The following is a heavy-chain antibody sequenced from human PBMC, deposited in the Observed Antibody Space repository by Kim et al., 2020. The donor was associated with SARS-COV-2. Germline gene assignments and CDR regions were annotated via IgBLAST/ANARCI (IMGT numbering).Heavy chain of an antibody. CDR1: GGTFSSYA. J-gene: IGHJ4*02. CDR3: ARGVGATSGGYFDY. Sequence: SVKVSCKASGGTFSSYAISWVRQAPGQGLEWMGGIIPIFGTANYAQKFQGRVTITADESTSTAYMELSSLRSEDTAVYYCARGVGATSGGYFDYWGQGTLVTVSS. V-gene: IGHV1-69*13. D-gene: IGHD1-26*01. CDR2: IIPIFGTA.